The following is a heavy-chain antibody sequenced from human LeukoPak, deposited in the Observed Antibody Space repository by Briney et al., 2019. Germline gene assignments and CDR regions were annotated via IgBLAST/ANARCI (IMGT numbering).Heavy chain of an antibody. J-gene: IGHJ4*02. CDR2: INQDGSTK. CDR3: ATDRGYLQFDY. V-gene: IGHV3-7*01. CDR1: GLTFSSYW. Sequence: EGSLRLSCAASGLTFSSYWMTWVRQAPGKGLEWVANINQDGSTKYYVDSVQGRFTISRDNARSSLYLQMNSLRAEDTAVYYCATDRGYLQFDYWGQGTLVTVSS. D-gene: IGHD5-24*01.